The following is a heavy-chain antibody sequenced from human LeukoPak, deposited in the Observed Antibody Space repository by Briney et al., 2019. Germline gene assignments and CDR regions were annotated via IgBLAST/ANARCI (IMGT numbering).Heavy chain of an antibody. CDR3: ARGSSSMRAFDI. D-gene: IGHD6-6*01. V-gene: IGHV6-1*01. J-gene: IGHJ3*02. CDR2: TYYRSKWYN. CDR1: GDSVSSNSAA. Sequence: SQTLSLTCAISGDSVSSNSAAWNWVRQSPSRGLEWLGRTYYRSKWYNDYAISVKSRITIKPDTSKNQVSLHLNSVTPEDTAVYYCARGSSSMRAFDIWGQGTMVTVSS.